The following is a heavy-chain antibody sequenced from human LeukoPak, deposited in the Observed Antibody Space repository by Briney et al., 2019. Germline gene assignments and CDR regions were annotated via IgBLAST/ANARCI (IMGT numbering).Heavy chain of an antibody. V-gene: IGHV3-23*01. CDR1: GFSFSTYA. D-gene: IGHD3-16*02. CDR3: AKSLYGGCDY. J-gene: IGHJ4*02. Sequence: GGSLRLSCAASGFSFSTYAMSWVRQAPGKGLEWVSGVNGNGGSTSYADSVKGRFTISRDNSKNTVYLQMNSLRVEDTAVYYCAKSLYGGCDYWGQGTVVTVSS. CDR2: VNGNGGST.